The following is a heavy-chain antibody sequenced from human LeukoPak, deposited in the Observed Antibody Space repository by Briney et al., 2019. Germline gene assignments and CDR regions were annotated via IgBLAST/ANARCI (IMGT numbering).Heavy chain of an antibody. CDR2: INHSGYT. CDR3: TRMTTGHDY. CDR1: GVSFNDYY. Sequence: SETLSLTCAVSGVSFNDYYWSWVRQTPGKGLEWIGEINHSGYTNDSPCLKSRVTLSIDTSRKQFSLNVRSVTVADTGIYYCTRMTTGHDYWGQGTLVTVSS. J-gene: IGHJ4*02. V-gene: IGHV4-34*01. D-gene: IGHD4-17*01.